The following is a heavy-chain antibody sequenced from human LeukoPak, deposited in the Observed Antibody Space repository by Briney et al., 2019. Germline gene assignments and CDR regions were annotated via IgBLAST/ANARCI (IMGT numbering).Heavy chain of an antibody. CDR1: GGSISSYY. Sequence: PSETLSLTCTVSGGSISSYYWSWIRQPAGKGLEWIGRIYTSGSTNYNPSLKSRVTMPVDTSKNQFSLKLSSVTAADTAVYYCARDPMSYCSSTSCPLGFDPWGQGTLVTVSS. D-gene: IGHD2-2*01. V-gene: IGHV4-4*07. CDR2: IYTSGST. J-gene: IGHJ5*02. CDR3: ARDPMSYCSSTSCPLGFDP.